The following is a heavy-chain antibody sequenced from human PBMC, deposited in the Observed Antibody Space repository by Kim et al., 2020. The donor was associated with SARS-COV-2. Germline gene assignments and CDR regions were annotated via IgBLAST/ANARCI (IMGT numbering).Heavy chain of an antibody. V-gene: IGHV1-69*13. D-gene: IGHD1-7*01. CDR3: ARDNWNYGPSAGMDV. J-gene: IGHJ6*02. Sequence: SVKVSCKASGGTFSSYAISWVRQAPGQGLEWMGGIIPIFGTANYAQKFQGRVTITADESTSTAYMELSSLRSEDTAVYYCARDNWNYGPSAGMDVWGQGTTVTVSS. CDR2: IIPIFGTA. CDR1: GGTFSSYA.